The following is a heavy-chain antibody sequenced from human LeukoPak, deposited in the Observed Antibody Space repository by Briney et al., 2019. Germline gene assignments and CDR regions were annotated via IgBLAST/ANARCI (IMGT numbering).Heavy chain of an antibody. CDR1: GFTVSNNY. J-gene: IGHJ5*02. D-gene: IGHD3-22*01. CDR2: ISGVGST. Sequence: GGSLRLSCAASGFTVSNNYMSWVRQAPGKGLEWVSSISGVGSTSYADSVKGRFTISRDNSRTTLYLQMDSLRPEDTAVYYCARSGYYYDSSGTSSWGQGTLVTVSS. V-gene: IGHV3-66*01. CDR3: ARSGYYYDSSGTSS.